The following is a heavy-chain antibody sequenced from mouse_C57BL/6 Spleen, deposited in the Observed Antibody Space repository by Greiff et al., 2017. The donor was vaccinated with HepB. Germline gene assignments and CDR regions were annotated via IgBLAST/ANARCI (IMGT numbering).Heavy chain of an antibody. J-gene: IGHJ2*01. D-gene: IGHD2-4*01. Sequence: EVQVVESEGGLVQPGSSMKLSCTASGFTFSDYYMAWVRQVPEKGLEWVANINYDGSSTYYLDSLKSRFIISRDNAKNILYLQMSSLKSEDTATYYCARGNDFPSNYFDYWGQGTTLTVSS. CDR3: ARGNDFPSNYFDY. V-gene: IGHV5-16*01. CDR2: INYDGSST. CDR1: GFTFSDYY.